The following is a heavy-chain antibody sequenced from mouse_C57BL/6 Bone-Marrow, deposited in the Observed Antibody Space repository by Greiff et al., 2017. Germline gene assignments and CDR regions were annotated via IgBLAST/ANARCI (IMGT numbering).Heavy chain of an antibody. CDR1: GYTFTGYW. CDR2: ILPGRGST. D-gene: IGHD1-1*01. Sequence: QVQLQQSGAELMKPGASVKLSCKATGYTFTGYWLEWVKQRPGHGLEWIGEILPGRGSTNYNEKFKGKATFTADTSSTTAYMQLSSLTTEDSAIYYCARRISLYYYGTWLAYWGQGTLVTVSA. J-gene: IGHJ3*01. CDR3: ARRISLYYYGTWLAY. V-gene: IGHV1-9*01.